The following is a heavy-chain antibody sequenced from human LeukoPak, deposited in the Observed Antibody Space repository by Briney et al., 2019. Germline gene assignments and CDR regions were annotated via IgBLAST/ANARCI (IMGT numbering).Heavy chain of an antibody. CDR2: INPNSGDT. J-gene: IGHJ3*02. CDR3: ARELSAAGRWGAFDI. D-gene: IGHD6-13*01. CDR1: GYTFTGHY. V-gene: IGHV1-2*02. Sequence: ASVKVSCKASGYTFTGHYMHWVRQAPGQGLEWMGWINPNSGDTNYAQKFQGRVTMTRDTSIGTAYMELSRLRSDDTAVYYCARELSAAGRWGAFDIWGQGTTVTVSS.